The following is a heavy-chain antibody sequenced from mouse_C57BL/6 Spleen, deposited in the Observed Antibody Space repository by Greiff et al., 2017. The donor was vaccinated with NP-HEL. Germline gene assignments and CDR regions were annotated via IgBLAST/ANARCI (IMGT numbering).Heavy chain of an antibody. CDR1: GFSLTSYG. Sequence: VMLVESGPGLVQPSQSLSITCTVSGFSLTSYGVPWVRQSPGKGLEWLGAIRSGGSTDYNAAFISRLSISKDNTKSQVFFKMNSLRADDTAIYYCARNSDGYWGKGTLVTVSA. CDR3: ARNSDGY. J-gene: IGHJ3*02. CDR2: IRSGGST. V-gene: IGHV2-2*01.